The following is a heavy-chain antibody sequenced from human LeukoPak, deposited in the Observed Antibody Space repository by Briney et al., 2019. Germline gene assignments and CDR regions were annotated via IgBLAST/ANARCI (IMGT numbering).Heavy chain of an antibody. CDR3: ARAPGSGKNYMDV. CDR1: GFIFSTYS. J-gene: IGHJ6*03. V-gene: IGHV3-21*01. Sequence: GGSLRLSCAASGFIFSTYSMNWVRQAPGKGLEWVSSISYTSYDIYYADSVKGRFTVSRDNAKNSLFLQLNSLRAEDTAVYYCARAPGSGKNYMDVWGKGTTVTVSS. CDR2: ISYTSYDI.